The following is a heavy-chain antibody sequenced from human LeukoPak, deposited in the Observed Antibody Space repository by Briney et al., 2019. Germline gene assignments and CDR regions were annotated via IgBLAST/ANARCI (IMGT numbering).Heavy chain of an antibody. CDR2: IYYSGST. D-gene: IGHD3-22*01. Sequence: SETLSLTCTVSGGSISSYYWSWIRQPQGKGLEWIGYIYYSGSTNYNPFLKSRVTISVDTSKNHFSLKLNSVTAADTAVYYCAGGGDSCGYYYPMFDYWGQGTLVTVSS. CDR1: GGSISSYY. J-gene: IGHJ4*02. V-gene: IGHV4-59*01. CDR3: AGGGDSCGYYYPMFDY.